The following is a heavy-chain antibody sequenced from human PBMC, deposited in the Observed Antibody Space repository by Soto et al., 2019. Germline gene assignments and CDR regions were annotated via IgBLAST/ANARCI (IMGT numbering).Heavy chain of an antibody. CDR3: ARPIFMSITHYYGMDV. V-gene: IGHV5-51*01. J-gene: IGHJ6*01. Sequence: PGESLKISCKGSGYSFTSYWIGWVRQMPGKGLEWMGIIYPGDSDTRYSPSFQGQVTISADKSISTAYLQWSSLKASDTAMYYCARPIFMSITHYYGMDVWGQGTTVTVSS. CDR1: GYSFTSYW. CDR2: IYPGDSDT. D-gene: IGHD3-9*01.